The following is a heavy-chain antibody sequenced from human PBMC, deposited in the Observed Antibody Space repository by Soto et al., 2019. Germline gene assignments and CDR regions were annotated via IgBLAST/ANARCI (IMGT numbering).Heavy chain of an antibody. CDR2: IYYSGST. CDR1: GGSVSSSSYY. J-gene: IGHJ6*02. D-gene: IGHD3-3*01. V-gene: IGHV4-39*01. CDR3: ARHETAGTYYDFWSGSYYYYYGMDV. Sequence: PSETLSLTCTVSGGSVSSSSYYWGWIRQPPGKGLEWIGSIYYSGSTYYNPSLKSRVTISVDTSKNQFSLKLSSVTAADTAVYYCARHETAGTYYDFWSGSYYYYYGMDVWGQRTTVT.